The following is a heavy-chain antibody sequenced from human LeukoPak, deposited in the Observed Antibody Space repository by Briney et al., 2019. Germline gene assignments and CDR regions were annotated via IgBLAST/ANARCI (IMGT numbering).Heavy chain of an antibody. CDR3: ARDHYYDSSGYYAALDY. D-gene: IGHD3-22*01. CDR2: IYYSGST. CDR1: GGSISSSRYY. Sequence: SETLSLTCTVSGGSISSSRYYWGWIRQPPGKGLEWIGSIYYSGSTYYNPSLKSRVTISIDTSKNQFSLKLSSVTAADTAVYYCARDHYYDSSGYYAALDYWGQGTLVTVSS. J-gene: IGHJ4*02. V-gene: IGHV4-39*07.